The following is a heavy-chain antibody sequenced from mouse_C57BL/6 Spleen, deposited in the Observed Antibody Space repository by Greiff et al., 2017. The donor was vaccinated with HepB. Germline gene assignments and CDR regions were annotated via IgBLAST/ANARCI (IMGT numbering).Heavy chain of an antibody. D-gene: IGHD2-4*01. CDR1: GYTFTSYW. V-gene: IGHV1-69*01. CDR2: IDPSDSYT. CDR3: ARWVELRQDMDYAMDY. J-gene: IGHJ4*01. Sequence: QVQLQQPGAELVMPGASVKLSCKASGYTFTSYWMHWVKQRPGQGLKWIGEIDPSDSYTNYNQKFKGKSTLTVDKSSSTAYMQLSSLTSEDSAVYYCARWVELRQDMDYAMDYWGQGTSVTVSS.